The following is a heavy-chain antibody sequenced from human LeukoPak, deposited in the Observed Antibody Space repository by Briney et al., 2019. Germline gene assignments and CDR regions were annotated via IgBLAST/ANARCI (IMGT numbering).Heavy chain of an antibody. Sequence: LSLTCTVSGGSISSYYWSWIRQAPGKGLEWVSYISSSGDTIYYADSLKGRFTISRDNAKNSLSLQINSLRAEDTALYYCTRGNYYGSGTYFFYYYYMDVWGKGTTVTVSS. CDR1: GGSISSYY. J-gene: IGHJ6*03. V-gene: IGHV3-11*04. CDR2: ISSSGDTI. D-gene: IGHD3-10*01. CDR3: TRGNYYGSGTYFFYYYYMDV.